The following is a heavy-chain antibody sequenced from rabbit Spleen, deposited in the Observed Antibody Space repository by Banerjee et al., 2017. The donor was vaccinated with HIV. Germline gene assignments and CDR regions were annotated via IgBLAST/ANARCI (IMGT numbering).Heavy chain of an antibody. CDR3: ARDAGSYDYIDVYFNL. CDR1: GFSLFIYW. Sequence: EESGGGLVKPGGTLTLTCKASGFSLFIYWMCWVRQAPGKGLDLIGCIYAGDGSIDYTNWVNGRFTISKTSSTVDLKMTSLTAADTAAYFCARDAGSYDYIDVYFNLWGQGTLVTVS. J-gene: IGHJ4*01. D-gene: IGHD8-1*01. V-gene: IGHV1S42*01. CDR2: IYAGDGSI.